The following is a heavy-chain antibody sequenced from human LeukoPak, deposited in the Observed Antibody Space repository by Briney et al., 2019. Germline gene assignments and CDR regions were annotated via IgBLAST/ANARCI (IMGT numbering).Heavy chain of an antibody. Sequence: SETLSLTCSVSGGSISTYYWSWIRQHPGRGLDWIGYVYYSGSTLYNPSLKSRLTISVDTSKNHFSLKLTSVTVADTSVYYCARGMSGSYFDFDCWGQGTLVTVSS. J-gene: IGHJ4*02. CDR3: ARGMSGSYFDFDC. D-gene: IGHD1-26*01. V-gene: IGHV4-59*06. CDR1: GGSISTYY. CDR2: VYYSGST.